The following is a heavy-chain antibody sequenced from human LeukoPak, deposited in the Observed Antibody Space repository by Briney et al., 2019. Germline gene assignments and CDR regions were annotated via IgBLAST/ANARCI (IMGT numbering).Heavy chain of an antibody. D-gene: IGHD2-15*01. CDR2: INPSGGST. Sequence: GASVKVSCKASGYTFTSYYMHWVRQAPGQGLEWTGIINPSGGSTRYAQKFQGRVTMTRDMSTSTVYMELSRLRSEDTAVYYCARDGPYCSGGSCYAKYYFDYWGQGSLVTVSS. CDR3: ARDGPYCSGGSCYAKYYFDY. V-gene: IGHV1-46*01. J-gene: IGHJ4*02. CDR1: GYTFTSYY.